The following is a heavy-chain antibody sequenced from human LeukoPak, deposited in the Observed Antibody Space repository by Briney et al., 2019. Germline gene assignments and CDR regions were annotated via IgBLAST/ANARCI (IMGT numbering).Heavy chain of an antibody. CDR1: GFTVSSNF. CDR2: IYSGGST. Sequence: GGSLRLSCAASGFTVSSNFMSWVRQAPGKGLEWVSLIYSGGSTYYADSVKGRFTISRDNSKNTLYLQMNSLRAEDTAVYYCAKDISPLWFGEWNYSDYWGQGTLVTVSS. D-gene: IGHD3-10*01. V-gene: IGHV3-66*01. CDR3: AKDISPLWFGEWNYSDY. J-gene: IGHJ4*02.